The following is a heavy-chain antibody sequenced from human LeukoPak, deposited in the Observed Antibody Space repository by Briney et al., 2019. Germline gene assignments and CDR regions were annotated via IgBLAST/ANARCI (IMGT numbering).Heavy chain of an antibody. CDR2: INPDSGGT. V-gene: IGHV1-2*06. Sequence: ASVKVSCKASGYTFTGYYMHWVRQAPGQGPEWMGRINPDSGGTNYPQKFQGRVTMTRDTSISTAYMELTRLKYGDTAVYYCAGDMGAHDAFDIWGQGTMVTVSS. CDR3: AGDMGAHDAFDI. D-gene: IGHD1-26*01. J-gene: IGHJ3*02. CDR1: GYTFTGYY.